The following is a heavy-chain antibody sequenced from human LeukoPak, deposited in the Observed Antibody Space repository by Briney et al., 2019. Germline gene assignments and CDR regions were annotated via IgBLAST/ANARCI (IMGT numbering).Heavy chain of an antibody. J-gene: IGHJ4*02. CDR1: GFTFISYA. CDR2: IWYDGSNK. D-gene: IGHD2-2*01. CDR3: ARGGPAPPLDY. V-gene: IGHV3-33*08. Sequence: GGPLRLSCAASGFTFISYAMHWVRQAPGKGLEWVAVIWYDGSNKYYADSVKGRFTISRDNSKNTLYLQMNSLRAEDTAVYYCARGGPAPPLDYWGQGTLVTVSS.